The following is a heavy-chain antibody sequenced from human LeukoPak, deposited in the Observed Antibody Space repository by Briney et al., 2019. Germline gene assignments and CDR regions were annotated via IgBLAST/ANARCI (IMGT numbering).Heavy chain of an antibody. J-gene: IGHJ4*02. CDR1: GYTFTGYY. CDR2: INPNSGGT. V-gene: IGHV1-2*06. CDR3: ARGXXXXXGYXXXXX. D-gene: IGHD3-22*01. Sequence: ASVKVSCKASGYTFTGYYMHWVRQAPGQGLEWMGRINPNSGGTNYAQKFQGRVTMTRDTSISTAYMELGRLRSYDTAVYYCARGXXXXXGYXXXXXWGQGTLXTVSS.